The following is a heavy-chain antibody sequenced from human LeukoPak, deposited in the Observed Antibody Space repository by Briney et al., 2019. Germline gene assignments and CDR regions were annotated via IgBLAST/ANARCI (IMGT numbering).Heavy chain of an antibody. CDR2: TYYRSKWYN. CDR1: GDSVSSKSAA. CDR3: ARDRQQWLVNVGYFDY. Sequence: SQTLSLTCAISGDSVSSKSAAWNWIRQSPSRGLEWLGRTYYRSKWYNDYAVSVKGRITINPDTSKNQFSLQLNSVTPEDTAVYYCARDRQQWLVNVGYFDYWGQGTLVTVSS. J-gene: IGHJ4*02. V-gene: IGHV6-1*01. D-gene: IGHD6-19*01.